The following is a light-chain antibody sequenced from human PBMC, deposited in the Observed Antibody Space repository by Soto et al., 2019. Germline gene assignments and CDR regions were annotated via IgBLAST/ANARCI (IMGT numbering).Light chain of an antibody. CDR1: QSVSSNN. Sequence: EIVLTQSPGTLSLSPGERGTLSCRASQSVSSNNLAWYQQKPGQAPRLLIYGASSRATGIPDRFSGSGSGTDFTLTISRLEPEDFVVYYRQQYGSSPLITFGQGTRLEIK. J-gene: IGKJ5*01. V-gene: IGKV3-20*01. CDR3: QQYGSSPLIT. CDR2: GAS.